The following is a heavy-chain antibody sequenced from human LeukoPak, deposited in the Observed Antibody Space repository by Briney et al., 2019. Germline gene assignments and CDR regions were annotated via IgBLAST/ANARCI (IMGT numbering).Heavy chain of an antibody. D-gene: IGHD6-6*01. Sequence: PGGSLRLSCAASGFTFSSYSMNWVRQAPGKGLEWVSSISSSSSYIYYADSVKGRFTISRDNAKNSLYLQMNSLRAEDTAVYYCARDEYSSSSGGGPSWGQGALVTVSS. CDR2: ISSSSSYI. CDR3: ARDEYSSSSGGGPS. J-gene: IGHJ4*02. CDR1: GFTFSSYS. V-gene: IGHV3-21*01.